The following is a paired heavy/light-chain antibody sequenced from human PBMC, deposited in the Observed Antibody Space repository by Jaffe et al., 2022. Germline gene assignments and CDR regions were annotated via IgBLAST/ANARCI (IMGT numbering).Heavy chain of an antibody. J-gene: IGHJ4*02. CDR3: ARIGYDSSGYYSLSFDY. D-gene: IGHD3-22*01. Sequence: QIQLVQSGAEVKKPGSSVKVSCKASGGTFSSYAISWVRQAPGQGLEWMGGIIPISRTANYAQKFQGRVTITTDESTSTAYMELSSLRSEDTAVYYCARIGYDSSGYYSLSFDYWGQGTLVTVSS. CDR1: GGTFSSYA. V-gene: IGHV1-69*05. CDR2: IIPISRTA.
Light chain of an antibody. CDR1: QSVSSY. CDR3: QQRSNWPRLT. V-gene: IGKV3-11*01. J-gene: IGKJ4*01. Sequence: EIVLTQSPATLSLSPGERATLSCRASQSVSSYLAWYQQKPGQAPRLLIYDASNRATGIPARFSGSGSGTDFTLTISSLEPEDFVVYYCQQRSNWPRLTFGGGTKVEIK. CDR2: DAS.